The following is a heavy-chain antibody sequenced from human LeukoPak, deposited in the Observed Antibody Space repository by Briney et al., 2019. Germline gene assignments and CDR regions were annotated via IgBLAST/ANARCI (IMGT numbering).Heavy chain of an antibody. Sequence: SETLSLTCTVSGGSIFSSNSYWGWIRQPPGKGLEWIGSFYYSGNTYYNASLKSRVTISVDTSKNQFSLKLSSVTAADTAVYYCARDGRSGDYFDYWGQGTLVTVSS. CDR2: FYYSGNT. CDR1: GGSIFSSNSY. V-gene: IGHV4-39*02. CDR3: ARDGRSGDYFDY. J-gene: IGHJ4*02.